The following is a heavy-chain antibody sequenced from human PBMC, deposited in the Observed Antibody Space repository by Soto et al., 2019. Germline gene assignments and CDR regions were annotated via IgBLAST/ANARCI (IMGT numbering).Heavy chain of an antibody. Sequence: SETLSLTCTVSGGSISINYWTWIPHPPGKGLEWIGYVYNSGSTNYNPSLKSRVTISEDTSKSQFSLKVNSMTAADTAVYYCARYRREAVAGYTLDNWGQGILVTVSS. CDR3: ARYRREAVAGYTLDN. D-gene: IGHD6-13*01. CDR2: VYNSGST. J-gene: IGHJ4*02. CDR1: GGSISINY. V-gene: IGHV4-59*01.